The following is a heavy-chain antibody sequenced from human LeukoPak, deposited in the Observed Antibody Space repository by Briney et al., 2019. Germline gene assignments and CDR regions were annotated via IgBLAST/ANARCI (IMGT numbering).Heavy chain of an antibody. Sequence: SETLSLTCAVYVGSFSGYYWSWLRQPPGKGLEWIGEINHNGSTNYNPSLKSRVTISVDASKNQFSLKLRSVTAADTAVYYCARVGYYDSSGYYGWFDPWGQGTLVTVSS. J-gene: IGHJ5*02. CDR3: ARVGYYDSSGYYGWFDP. CDR1: VGSFSGYY. CDR2: INHNGST. V-gene: IGHV4-34*01. D-gene: IGHD3-22*01.